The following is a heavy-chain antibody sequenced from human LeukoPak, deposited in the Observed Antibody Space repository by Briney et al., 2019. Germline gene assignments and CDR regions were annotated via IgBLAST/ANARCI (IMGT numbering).Heavy chain of an antibody. J-gene: IGHJ4*02. CDR3: ARDGYCSGSSCYSTTDY. V-gene: IGHV3-48*04. Sequence: GGSLRLSCAASGFAFSSYSMNWVRQVPGKGLEWVSYISSSSSTIYYADSVKGRFTISRDNAKNSLYLQMNSLRAEDTAVYYCARDGYCSGSSCYSTTDYWGQGTLVTVSS. D-gene: IGHD2-15*01. CDR2: ISSSSSTI. CDR1: GFAFSSYS.